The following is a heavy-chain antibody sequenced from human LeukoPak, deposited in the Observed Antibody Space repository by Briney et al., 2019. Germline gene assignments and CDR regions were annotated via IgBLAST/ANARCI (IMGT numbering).Heavy chain of an antibody. D-gene: IGHD3-10*01. CDR1: GGSISSGGYY. V-gene: IGHV4-31*03. Sequence: SETLSLTFTVSGGSISSGGYYWSWIRQHPGRGLEWIGYIYYSGTTCYNPSLKSRVTISVDTSKNQFSLKLNSVTAADTAVYYCARMVRGVRYFDSWGQGTLVTVSS. CDR3: ARMVRGVRYFDS. CDR2: IYYSGTT. J-gene: IGHJ4*02.